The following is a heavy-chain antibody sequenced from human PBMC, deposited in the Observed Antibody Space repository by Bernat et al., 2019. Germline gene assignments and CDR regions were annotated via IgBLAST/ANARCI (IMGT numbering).Heavy chain of an antibody. D-gene: IGHD3-3*01. J-gene: IGHJ3*02. V-gene: IGHV4-31*03. Sequence: QVQLQESGPGLVKPSQTLSLTCTVSGGSISSGHYYWSWIRQYPGKGLEWIGNIHYSGNTSYNPSLQGRLIVSIDTSKNHLSLKLSSVTAADTAVYYCARDNPIITIFGLVNAFDIWGQGTMVTVSS. CDR3: ARDNPIITIFGLVNAFDI. CDR1: GGSISSGHYY. CDR2: IHYSGNT.